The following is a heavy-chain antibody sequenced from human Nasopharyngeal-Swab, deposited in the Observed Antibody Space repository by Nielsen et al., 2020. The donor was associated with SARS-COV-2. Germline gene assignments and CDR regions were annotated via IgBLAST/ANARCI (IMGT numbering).Heavy chain of an antibody. V-gene: IGHV1-3*01. CDR3: AMQLPIFDFDFWSGLAY. J-gene: IGHJ4*02. CDR2: INGGNGNT. CDR1: GYTFINYA. Sequence: ASVKVSCKASGYTFINYAIHWVRQAPGQSLEWMGWINGGNGNTKYSQRFQGRVTISRDTSANTAYMDLTSLRSEDTAVYYCAMQLPIFDFDFWSGLAYWGQGTLVAVSS. D-gene: IGHD3-3*01.